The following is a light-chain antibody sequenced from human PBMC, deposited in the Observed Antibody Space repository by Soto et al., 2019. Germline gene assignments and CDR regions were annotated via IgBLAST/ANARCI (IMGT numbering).Light chain of an antibody. CDR2: DAS. CDR3: QQRNNWPPIT. V-gene: IGKV3-11*01. Sequence: EIVLTQSPATLALSPGERATLSCRASQSVSSYLVWYQQKPGQAPRLLIYDASNRATGIPARFSGSGSGTDFTLTISSLEPEDFAVYYCQQRNNWPPITFGQGTRLEIK. CDR1: QSVSSY. J-gene: IGKJ5*01.